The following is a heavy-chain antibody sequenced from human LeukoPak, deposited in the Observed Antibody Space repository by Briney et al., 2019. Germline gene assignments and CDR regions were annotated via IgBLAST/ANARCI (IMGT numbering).Heavy chain of an antibody. CDR2: TSGCGGST. V-gene: IGHV3-23*01. Sequence: GGSLRLSCAASGFTFSSYSMNWIRQTPGKGLEWVSGTSGCGGSTSYTDSVKGRFTISRDNSKNTLYVQMNSLRAEDTAVYYCAKGTGSYYPGAFDIWGQGTMVTVSS. D-gene: IGHD1-26*01. CDR3: AKGTGSYYPGAFDI. CDR1: GFTFSSYS. J-gene: IGHJ3*02.